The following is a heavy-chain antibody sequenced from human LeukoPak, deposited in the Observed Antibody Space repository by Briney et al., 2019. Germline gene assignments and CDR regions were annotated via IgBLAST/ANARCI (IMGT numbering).Heavy chain of an antibody. CDR3: VSFYETY. CDR2: INSDGSWT. Sequence: GGYLRLYCAASGNYCMHWVRQVPGKELVWVSHINSDGSWTSYADSVKGRFTISKDNAKNTVYLQMNSLRAEDTAVYYCVSFYETYWGRGTLVTVSS. D-gene: IGHD2/OR15-2a*01. CDR1: GNYC. J-gene: IGHJ4*02. V-gene: IGHV3-74*01.